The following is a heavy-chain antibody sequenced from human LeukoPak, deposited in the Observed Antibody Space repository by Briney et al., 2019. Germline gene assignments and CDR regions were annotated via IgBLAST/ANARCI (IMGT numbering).Heavy chain of an antibody. D-gene: IGHD3-22*01. V-gene: IGHV1-18*01. CDR2: INTYNGNT. J-gene: IGHJ3*02. Sequence: GASVKVSCKASGYTFTSYGISWVRQAPGQGLEWMGWINTYNGNTSYAQKVQGRVTMTTDTPTSTAYMELRCLRSEDTAVYYCAKAFTYDKGAFDIWGQGTMVTVSS. CDR3: AKAFTYDKGAFDI. CDR1: GYTFTSYG.